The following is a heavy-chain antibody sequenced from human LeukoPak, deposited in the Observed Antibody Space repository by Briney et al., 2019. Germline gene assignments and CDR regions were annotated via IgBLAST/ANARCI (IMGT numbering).Heavy chain of an antibody. V-gene: IGHV1-69*13. Sequence: SVKVSCKASGYTFTSYAMNWVRQAPGQGLEWMGGIIPIFGTANYAQKFQGRVTITADESTSTAYMELSSLRSEDTAVYYCARDGGIAAAGNWFDPWGQGTLVTVSS. CDR1: GYTFTSYA. D-gene: IGHD6-13*01. CDR2: IIPIFGTA. J-gene: IGHJ5*02. CDR3: ARDGGIAAAGNWFDP.